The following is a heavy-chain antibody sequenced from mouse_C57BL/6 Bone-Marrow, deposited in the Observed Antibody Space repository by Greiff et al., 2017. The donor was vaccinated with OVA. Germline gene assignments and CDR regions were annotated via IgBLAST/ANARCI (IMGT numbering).Heavy chain of an antibody. CDR2: ISNGGGST. Sequence: EVKVEESGGGLVQPGGSLKLSCAASGFTFSDYYMYWVRQTPEKRLEWVAYISNGGGSTYYPDTVKGRFTISRDNAKNTLYLQMSRLKSEDTAMYYCASHGYSFAYWGQGTLVTVSA. V-gene: IGHV5-12*01. CDR1: GFTFSDYY. D-gene: IGHD2-3*01. J-gene: IGHJ3*01. CDR3: ASHGYSFAY.